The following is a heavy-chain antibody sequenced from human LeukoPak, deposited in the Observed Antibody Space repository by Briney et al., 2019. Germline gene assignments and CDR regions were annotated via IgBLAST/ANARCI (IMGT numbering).Heavy chain of an antibody. CDR2: IHNSGDS. V-gene: IGHV4-59*08. D-gene: IGHD1-26*01. CDR1: GDSIKNYY. Sequence: SETLSLTCTVSGDSIKNYYWSWIRQPPGKTLEYLGNIHNSGDSNYNPSLSGRVTMSLDTSNNQFSLKLSSVTAADTALYYCARHKTGGTYPIDYWGQGILVTVSS. CDR3: ARHKTGGTYPIDY. J-gene: IGHJ4*02.